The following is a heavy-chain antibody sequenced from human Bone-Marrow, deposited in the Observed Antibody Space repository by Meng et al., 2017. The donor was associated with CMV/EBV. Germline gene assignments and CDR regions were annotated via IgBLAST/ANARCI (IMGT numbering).Heavy chain of an antibody. CDR3: ARGGGIVGAIGAFDI. J-gene: IGHJ3*02. V-gene: IGHV3-30*04. Sequence: GESLKISCAASGFTFSNYAMHWVRQAPGKGLEWVAVISYDGSNKYHADSVKGRFTISRDNSKNTLYLQMNSLRAEDTAVYYCARGGGIVGAIGAFDIWGQGTLVTVSS. CDR2: ISYDGSNK. CDR1: GFTFSNYA. D-gene: IGHD1-26*01.